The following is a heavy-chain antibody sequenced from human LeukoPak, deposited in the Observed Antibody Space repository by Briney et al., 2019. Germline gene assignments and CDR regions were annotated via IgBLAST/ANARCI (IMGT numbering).Heavy chain of an antibody. Sequence: ASVKVSCKASGYTFTGYYMHWVRQAPGQGLEWMGWINPNSGGTSYAQKFQGRVTMTRDTSISTAYMELSRLRSDDTAVYYCARTLSVAGVFDYWGQGTLVTVSS. CDR3: ARTLSVAGVFDY. J-gene: IGHJ4*02. CDR1: GYTFTGYY. V-gene: IGHV1-2*02. D-gene: IGHD6-19*01. CDR2: INPNSGGT.